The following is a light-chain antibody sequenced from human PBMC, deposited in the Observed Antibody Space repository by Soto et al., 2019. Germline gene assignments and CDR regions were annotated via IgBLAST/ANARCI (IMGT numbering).Light chain of an antibody. CDR1: QNINNY. CDR3: QQRSDWPPFT. V-gene: IGKV3-11*01. J-gene: IGKJ2*01. Sequence: EIVLTQSPATLSLSPGERAILSCRASQNINNYLVWFQQKPGQAPRLLMYDASKRAIGIPARFSGSGSGTDFTLTISSLETEDFAVYFCQQRSDWPPFTFGQGTKLEI. CDR2: DAS.